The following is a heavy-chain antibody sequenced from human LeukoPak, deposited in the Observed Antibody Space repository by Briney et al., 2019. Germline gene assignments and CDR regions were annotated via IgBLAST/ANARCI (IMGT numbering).Heavy chain of an antibody. Sequence: PGGSLRLSCAASGFTFSSYWMSWVRQAPGKGLEWVSGISGSGGSTHHADSVKGRFSISRDKSKNTLYLQMNSLRVEDTAVYHCAKDRGLIAVGGAFDYWGQGALVTVAS. CDR1: GFTFSSYW. J-gene: IGHJ4*02. D-gene: IGHD6-19*01. CDR3: AKDRGLIAVGGAFDY. CDR2: ISGSGGST. V-gene: IGHV3-23*01.